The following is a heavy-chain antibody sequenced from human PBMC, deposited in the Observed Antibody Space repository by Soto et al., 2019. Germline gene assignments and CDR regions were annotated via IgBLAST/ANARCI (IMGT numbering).Heavy chain of an antibody. V-gene: IGHV3-23*01. Sequence: EVQLLESAGGLVQPGGSLSLSCAASGFTFSSYAMRWVRQAPGKGLEWVSAISGSGGNTYYADSVKGRFTISRDNSKNTLFLQLNSLRAEDAVVYYLAKCAGSGWYPDYWGQGTLVTVSS. D-gene: IGHD6-19*01. J-gene: IGHJ4*02. CDR2: ISGSGGNT. CDR3: AKCAGSGWYPDY. CDR1: GFTFSSYA.